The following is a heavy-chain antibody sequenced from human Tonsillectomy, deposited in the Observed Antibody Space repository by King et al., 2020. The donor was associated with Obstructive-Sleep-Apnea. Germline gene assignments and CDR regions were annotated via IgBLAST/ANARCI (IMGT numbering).Heavy chain of an antibody. J-gene: IGHJ4*02. V-gene: IGHV3-23*04. CDR3: AKARQPYVSGEDYFDY. CDR1: GFTFSSYA. Sequence: EVQLVESGGGLVQPGGSLRLSCAASGFTFSSYAMSWVRQAPGRGLEWVSVISVSGGSTYYANSVKGRFTISRDNSKTTRYLQMNSLRAEDTAVYYCAKARQPYVSGEDYFDYWGQGTLVTVSS. CDR2: ISVSGGST. D-gene: IGHD6-19*01.